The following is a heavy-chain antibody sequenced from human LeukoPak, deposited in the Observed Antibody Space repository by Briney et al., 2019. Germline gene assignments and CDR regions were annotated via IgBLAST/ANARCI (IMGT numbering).Heavy chain of an antibody. CDR2: IRYDGSNK. D-gene: IGHD4-17*01. CDR1: GFTFSSYG. Sequence: PGGSLRLSCAASGFTFSSYGMHWVRQAPGKGLEWVAFIRYDGSNKYYADSVKGRFTISRDNSKNTLYLQMNSLRAEDTAVYYCARDGPPTVTLAFDIWGQGTMVTVSS. V-gene: IGHV3-30*02. CDR3: ARDGPPTVTLAFDI. J-gene: IGHJ3*02.